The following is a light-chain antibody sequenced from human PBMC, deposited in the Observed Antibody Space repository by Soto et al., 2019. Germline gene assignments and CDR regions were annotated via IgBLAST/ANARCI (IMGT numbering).Light chain of an antibody. CDR3: QQYGSSPST. CDR2: GAS. J-gene: IGKJ1*01. Sequence: EIVMTQSPATLSVSPGERATLSCWASQSVSSNLAWYQQKPGQAPRLLIYGASSRATGIPDRFSGSGSGTDFTLTISGLEPEDFAVYYCQQYGSSPSTFGQGTKVDI. CDR1: QSVSSN. V-gene: IGKV3-20*01.